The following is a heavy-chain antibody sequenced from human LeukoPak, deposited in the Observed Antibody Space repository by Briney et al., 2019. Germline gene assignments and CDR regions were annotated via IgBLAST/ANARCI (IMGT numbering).Heavy chain of an antibody. V-gene: IGHV3-73*01. J-gene: IGHJ4*02. CDR1: GFTFSGSA. Sequence: GGSLRLSCAASGFTFSGSAMHWVRQASGKGLEWVGRIRSKANSYATAYAASVKGRFTISRDDSKNTAYLQMNSLKTEDTAVYYCTSPGSSPHKDYWGQGTLVTVSS. CDR3: TSPGSSPHKDY. D-gene: IGHD6-6*01. CDR2: IRSKANSYAT.